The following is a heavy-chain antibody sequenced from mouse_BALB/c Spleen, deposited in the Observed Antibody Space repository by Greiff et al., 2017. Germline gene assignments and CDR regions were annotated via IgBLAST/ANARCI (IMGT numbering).Heavy chain of an antibody. CDR3: ARVELGLYYFDY. V-gene: IGHV3-2*02. CDR1: GYSITSDYA. D-gene: IGHD4-1*01. J-gene: IGHJ2*01. CDR2: ISYSGST. Sequence: EVQLQQSGPGLVKPSQSLSLTCTVTGYSITSDYAWNWIRQFPGNKLEWMGYISYSGSTSYNPSLKSRISITRDTSKNQFFLQLNSVTTEDTATYYCARVELGLYYFDYWGQGTTLTVSS.